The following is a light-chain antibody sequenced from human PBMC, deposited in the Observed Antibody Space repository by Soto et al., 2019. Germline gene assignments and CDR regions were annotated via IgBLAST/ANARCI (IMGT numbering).Light chain of an antibody. CDR2: DVS. V-gene: IGLV2-11*01. Sequence: QSALTQPRSVSGSPGQSVTISCTGTSSDVGYYNYVSWYQQYPGKAPKLMIYDVSGRPSGVPDRFSGSKSGNTASLTVSGLQTEDEAHYYCSSYAGSNNFVFGTGTKVTVL. CDR1: SSDVGYYNY. J-gene: IGLJ1*01. CDR3: SSYAGSNNFV.